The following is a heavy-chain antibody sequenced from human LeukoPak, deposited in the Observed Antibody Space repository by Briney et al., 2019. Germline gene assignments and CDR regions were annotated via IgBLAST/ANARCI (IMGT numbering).Heavy chain of an antibody. CDR2: MNPNSGNT. CDR3: ARRPVRGNWFDP. CDR1: GYTFTSYD. V-gene: IGHV1-8*03. D-gene: IGHD3-10*01. Sequence: ASVKVSSKASGYTFTSYDINWVRLATGQGLEWMGWMNPNSGNTGYAQKFQGRVTITRNTSISTAYMELSSLRSEDTAVYYCARRPVRGNWFDPWGQGTLVTVSS. J-gene: IGHJ5*02.